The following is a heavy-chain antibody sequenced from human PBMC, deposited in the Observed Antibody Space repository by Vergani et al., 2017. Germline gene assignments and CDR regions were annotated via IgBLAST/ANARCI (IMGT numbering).Heavy chain of an antibody. V-gene: IGHV4-59*01. CDR1: GAALKDIY. CDR2: VYYTGST. Sequence: QVQLQESGPGLVKPSETLSLTCTVSGAALKDIYWSWFRQPPGKGLEWIGYVYYTGSTTYNPSLNSRVTMSVDTYKNQFSLKVRSVTAADTAVYFCARVMYRDDAATGYRLEGMDIWGQGTTVTISS. D-gene: IGHD3-9*01. J-gene: IGHJ6*02. CDR3: ARVMYRDDAATGYRLEGMDI.